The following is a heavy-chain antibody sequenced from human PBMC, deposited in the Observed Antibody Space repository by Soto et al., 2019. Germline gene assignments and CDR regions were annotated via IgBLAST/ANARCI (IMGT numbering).Heavy chain of an antibody. CDR3: VKNYIQLYF. J-gene: IGHJ4*02. D-gene: IGHD5-18*01. CDR2: ISGGDGGRSFTK. V-gene: IGHV3-23*01. Sequence: EELLLESGGDLVQPGGSLTLSCEASGFTFSTYAMGWVRQAPGKGLEWVSSISGGDGGRSFTKYYADSVKGRFTISKDNSKNMLYLEMNSLRAEDTAVYYCVKNYIQLYFGGQGTLVTVSS. CDR1: GFTFSTYA.